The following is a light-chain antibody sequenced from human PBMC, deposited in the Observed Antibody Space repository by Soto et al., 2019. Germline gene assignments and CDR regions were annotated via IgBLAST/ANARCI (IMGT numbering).Light chain of an antibody. Sequence: QLTQSPSSLSASVGDRVTITCQASRGISSYLAWYQQKPGKAPKLLVYSASTLQSGVPSRFSGSGSGPDLTLTISSLQPEDSATYFCQQLNSYPQTFGQGTRLEIK. V-gene: IGKV1-9*01. J-gene: IGKJ5*01. CDR1: RGISSY. CDR2: SAS. CDR3: QQLNSYPQT.